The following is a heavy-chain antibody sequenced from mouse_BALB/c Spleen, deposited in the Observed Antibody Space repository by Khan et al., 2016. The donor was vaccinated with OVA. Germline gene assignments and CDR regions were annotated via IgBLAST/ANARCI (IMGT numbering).Heavy chain of an antibody. CDR3: AKEKCYYFWSFDV. J-gene: IGHJ1*01. D-gene: IGHD2-3*01. Sequence: VQLQESGPGLVQPSQSLSITCTVSNFSLTSFGVHWVRQSPGKGLEWLGVIWSGGSTDYNAAFISRLSISKANSKSKVFFKMNSLQVNDTAIYYCAKEKCYYFWSFDVWGEGTTVTVSS. CDR1: NFSLTSFG. CDR2: IWSGGST. V-gene: IGHV2-2*02.